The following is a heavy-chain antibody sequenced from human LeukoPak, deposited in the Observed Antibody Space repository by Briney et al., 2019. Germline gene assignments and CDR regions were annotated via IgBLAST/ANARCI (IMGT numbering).Heavy chain of an antibody. D-gene: IGHD6-13*01. J-gene: IGHJ4*02. CDR2: ISSSSYI. V-gene: IGHV3-21*01. CDR3: ARGGWGWEQQLFDY. Sequence: GGSLRLSCAASGFTFSSYSMNWVRQAPGKGLEWVSSISSSSYIYYADSVKGRFTISRGNAKNSLYLQMNSLRAEDTAVYYCARGGWGWEQQLFDYWGQGTLVTVSS. CDR1: GFTFSSYS.